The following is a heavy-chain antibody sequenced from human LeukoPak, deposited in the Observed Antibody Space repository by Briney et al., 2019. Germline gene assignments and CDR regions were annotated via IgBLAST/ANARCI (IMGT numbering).Heavy chain of an antibody. J-gene: IGHJ4*02. Sequence: SETLSLTCTVSGGSISGYFWSWIRQPPGKGLEWIGYISYSGSTNYNPSLKSRVTISVDTSKNQFSLKLSSVTAADTAVYYCASIEMATTHLLDWGQGTLVTVSS. CDR2: ISYSGST. V-gene: IGHV4-59*01. CDR1: GGSISGYF. D-gene: IGHD5-24*01. CDR3: ASIEMATTHLLD.